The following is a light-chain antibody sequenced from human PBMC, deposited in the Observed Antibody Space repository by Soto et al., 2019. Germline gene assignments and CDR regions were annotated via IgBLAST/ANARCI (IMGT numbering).Light chain of an antibody. CDR1: QTVYSNY. J-gene: IGKJ1*01. CDR2: GAS. CDR3: HQYGSSPQT. Sequence: EIVLTQSPGTLSLSPGERATLSCRASQTVYSNYLAWFQQKPGQAPRLLIYGASTRATGIPDRFSGGGSGTDFTLTISRLEPEDFAVYYCHQYGSSPQTFGQGTKVDI. V-gene: IGKV3-20*01.